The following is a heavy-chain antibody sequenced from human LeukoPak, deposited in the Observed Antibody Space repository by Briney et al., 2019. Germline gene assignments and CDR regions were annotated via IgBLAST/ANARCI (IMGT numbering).Heavy chain of an antibody. CDR2: IYYNGST. Sequence: SETLSLTCTVSGGSITSSYWCWVRQPPGKGLEWIGYIYYNGSTNYNPSLKSRVTISADTSKNQFSLKLTSVTAADTAVYYCARLAIFGVVNEFYYGMDVWGQGTTVTVSS. D-gene: IGHD3-3*01. V-gene: IGHV4-59*08. J-gene: IGHJ6*02. CDR1: GGSITSSY. CDR3: ARLAIFGVVNEFYYGMDV.